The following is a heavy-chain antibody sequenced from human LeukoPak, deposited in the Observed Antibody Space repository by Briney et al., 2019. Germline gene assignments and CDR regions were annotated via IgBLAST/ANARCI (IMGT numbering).Heavy chain of an antibody. V-gene: IGHV4-34*01. Sequence: PSETLSLTCAVYGGSFSGYYWSWIRQPPGKGLEWIGEINHSGSTNYNPSLKSRVTISVDTSKNQFSLKLSSVTAADTAVYYCARVLRYFDWLLSSFDYWGQGTLVTVSS. J-gene: IGHJ4*02. D-gene: IGHD3-9*01. CDR2: INHSGST. CDR3: ARVLRYFDWLLSSFDY. CDR1: GGSFSGYY.